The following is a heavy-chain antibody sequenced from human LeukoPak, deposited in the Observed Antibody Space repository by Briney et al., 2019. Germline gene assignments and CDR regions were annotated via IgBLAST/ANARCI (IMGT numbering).Heavy chain of an antibody. J-gene: IGHJ4*02. CDR1: GGSISSGSYY. Sequence: SETLSLTCTVSGGSISSGSYYWSWIRQPAGKGLEWIGRIYNSGSTNYNPSLKSRVTISVDTSKNQFSLKLSSVTAADTAVYYCARAQHIAAAAFDYWGQGTLVTVSS. CDR3: ARAQHIAAAAFDY. CDR2: IYNSGST. V-gene: IGHV4-61*02. D-gene: IGHD6-13*01.